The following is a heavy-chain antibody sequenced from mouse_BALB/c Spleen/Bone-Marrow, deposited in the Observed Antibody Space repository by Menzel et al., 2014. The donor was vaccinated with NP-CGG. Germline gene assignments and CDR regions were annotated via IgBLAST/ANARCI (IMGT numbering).Heavy chain of an antibody. J-gene: IGHJ2*01. V-gene: IGHV5-17*02. CDR3: ARRYYGSSFSYFDY. D-gene: IGHD1-1*01. CDR2: ISSGSSTI. Sequence: EVKVVESGGGLVQPGGSRKLSCAASGFTFSSLGMHWVRQAPEKGLEWVAYISSGSSTIYYTDTVKGRFTISRDNPKNTLFLQMTSLRSEDTAMYYCARRYYGSSFSYFDYWGQGTTLTVSS. CDR1: GFTFSSLG.